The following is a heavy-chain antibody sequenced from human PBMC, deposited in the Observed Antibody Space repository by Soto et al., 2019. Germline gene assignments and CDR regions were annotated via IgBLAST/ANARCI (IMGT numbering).Heavy chain of an antibody. CDR2: IYSGGST. CDR3: ANQHGAGGYNPTGAFDI. J-gene: IGHJ3*02. CDR1: GFTVSSNY. D-gene: IGHD5-12*01. Sequence: GGSLRLSCAASGFTVSSNYMSWVRQAPGKGLEWVSVIYSGGSTYYADSVKGRFTISRDNSKNTLYLQMNSLRAEDTAVYYCANQHGAGGYNPTGAFDIWGQGTMVTVSS. V-gene: IGHV3-53*01.